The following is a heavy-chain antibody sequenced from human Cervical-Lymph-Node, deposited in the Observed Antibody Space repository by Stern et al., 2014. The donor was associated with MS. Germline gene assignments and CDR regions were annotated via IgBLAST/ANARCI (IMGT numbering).Heavy chain of an antibody. CDR3: ARSRWLVY. V-gene: IGHV4-59*01. CDR2: VSYSGST. Sequence: VQLQESGPRLVKPSETLSLTCTVSGGSINSYFWTWIRQPPGQGLEWIGYVSYSGSTNYNPSLKSRVTISVDTSKNQFSLKLNSVTAADTAVYYCARSRWLVYWGQGALVTVSS. D-gene: IGHD6-19*01. CDR1: GGSINSYF. J-gene: IGHJ4*02.